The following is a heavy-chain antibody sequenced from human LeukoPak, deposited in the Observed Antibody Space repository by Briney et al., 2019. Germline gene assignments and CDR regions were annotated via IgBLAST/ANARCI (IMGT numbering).Heavy chain of an antibody. Sequence: GASVKVSCKASGYTFTSYDINWVRQATGQGLEWMGWMNPNSGNTGYAQKFQGRVTMTRNTSISTAYMELSSLRSEDTAVYYCARVVDFWSGYYTEIYYYGMDVWGQGITVTVSS. CDR1: GYTFTSYD. J-gene: IGHJ6*02. CDR2: MNPNSGNT. CDR3: ARVVDFWSGYYTEIYYYGMDV. D-gene: IGHD3-3*01. V-gene: IGHV1-8*01.